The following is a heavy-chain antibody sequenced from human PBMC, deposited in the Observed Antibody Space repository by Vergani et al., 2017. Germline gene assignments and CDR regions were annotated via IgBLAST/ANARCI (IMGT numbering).Heavy chain of an antibody. CDR1: GGSISGSRHF. J-gene: IGHJ1*01. V-gene: IGHV4-39*01. CDR2: IIHSGRT. CDR3: ARHEVAVGREEYFQH. Sequence: QLQLQESGPGLVKPSETLSLTCSVSGGSISGSRHFWGWVRQSPGKGLEWIGSIIHSGRTNYNPSLRSRLTVSVDMFKNQFSLKLSSVTAADTAVYYCARHEVAVGREEYFQHWGQGTLVTVSS. D-gene: IGHD6-13*01.